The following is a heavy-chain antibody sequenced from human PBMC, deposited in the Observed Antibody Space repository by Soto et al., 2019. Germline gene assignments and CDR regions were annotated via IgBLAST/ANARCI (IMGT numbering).Heavy chain of an antibody. CDR3: ARDKGPGGWNNYYLNWFDP. V-gene: IGHV3-30-3*01. D-gene: IGHD3-10*01. CDR1: GFTFSNYA. J-gene: IGHJ5*02. Sequence: GGSLRLSCAASGFTFSNYAMHWVRQAPGQGLEWVAIISNDGNNKDYADSVKGRFTISRDNSKNTLYLQMNSLRAEDTAVYYCARDKGPGGWNNYYLNWFDPWGQGTLVTVSS. CDR2: ISNDGNNK.